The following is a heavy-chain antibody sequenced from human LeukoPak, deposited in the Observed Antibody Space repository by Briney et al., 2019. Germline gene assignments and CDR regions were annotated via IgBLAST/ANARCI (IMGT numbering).Heavy chain of an antibody. CDR3: AKDPMRGSGSYMEYYYYYYGMDV. CDR2: IWFDGSDK. J-gene: IGHJ6*02. V-gene: IGHV3-33*06. D-gene: IGHD3-10*01. CDR1: GFTFSSYG. Sequence: GGSLRLSCAASGFTFSSYGMHWVRQAPGKGLEWVAVIWFDGSDKYYADSVKGRLTISRDNSKNTLYLQMNSLRAEDTAVYYCAKDPMRGSGSYMEYYYYYYGMDVWGQGTTVTVSS.